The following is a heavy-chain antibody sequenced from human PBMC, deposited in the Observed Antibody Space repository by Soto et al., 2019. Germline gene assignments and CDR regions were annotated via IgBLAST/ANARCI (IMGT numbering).Heavy chain of an antibody. V-gene: IGHV3-74*01. D-gene: IGHD3-3*01. CDR2: INSDGSST. CDR3: VRARVDFWSGYPEIPNWFDP. Sequence: QTGGSLRLACAASGFTFSSYWMHWVRQAPGKGLVWVSRINSDGSSTSYADSVKGRFTISRDNAKNTLYLQMNSLRAEDTAVYFCVRARVDFWSGYPEIPNWFDPWGQGTLVTVSS. J-gene: IGHJ5*02. CDR1: GFTFSSYW.